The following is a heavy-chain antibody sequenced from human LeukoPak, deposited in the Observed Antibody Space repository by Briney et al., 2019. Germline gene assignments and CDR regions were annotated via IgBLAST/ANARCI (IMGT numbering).Heavy chain of an antibody. J-gene: IGHJ4*02. CDR3: AKNTKPTLVTPDF. D-gene: IGHD4-23*01. CDR2: IPYDGSNT. Sequence: GGSLRLSCAASGFTFSSYSMNWVRQAPGKGLEWVAVIPYDGSNTYYADSVKGRFTISRDNSKNTLYLQMNSLRAEDTAVYYCAKNTKPTLVTPDFWGQGTLVTVSS. CDR1: GFTFSSYS. V-gene: IGHV3-30*18.